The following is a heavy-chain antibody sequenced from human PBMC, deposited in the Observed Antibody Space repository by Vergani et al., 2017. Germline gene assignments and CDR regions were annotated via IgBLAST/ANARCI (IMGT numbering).Heavy chain of an antibody. J-gene: IGHJ5*02. CDR3: ARDRVIVVVPAARRNWFDP. V-gene: IGHV4-39*07. CDR1: GGSISSSSYY. CDR2: IYYSGST. D-gene: IGHD2-2*01. Sequence: QLQLQESGPGLVKPSETLSLTCTVSGGSISSSSYYWGWIRQPPGKGLEWIGRIYYSGSTYYNPSLKSRVTISVDTSKNQFSLKLSSVTAADTAVYYCARDRVIVVVPAARRNWFDPWGQGTLVTVSS.